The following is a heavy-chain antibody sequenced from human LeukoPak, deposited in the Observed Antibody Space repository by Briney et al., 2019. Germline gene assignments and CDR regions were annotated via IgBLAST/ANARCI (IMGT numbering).Heavy chain of an antibody. V-gene: IGHV3-7*01. Sequence: GGSLRLSCAASGFTFSRYWMSWVRQAPGKGLEWVANINQDGSEKYYVDSVKGRFTISRDSAKKSLYLQMNSLRAEDTAVYYCARDLGGYDDGDYWGQGTLVTVSS. J-gene: IGHJ4*02. CDR1: GFTFSRYW. CDR2: INQDGSEK. D-gene: IGHD5-12*01. CDR3: ARDLGGYDDGDY.